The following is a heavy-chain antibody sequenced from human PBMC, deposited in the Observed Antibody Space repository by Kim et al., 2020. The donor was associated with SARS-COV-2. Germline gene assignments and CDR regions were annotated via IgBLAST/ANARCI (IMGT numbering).Heavy chain of an antibody. Sequence: GGSLRLSCAASGFTFSSYAMSWVRQAPGKGLEWVSAISGSGGSTYYADSVKGRFTISRDNSKNTLYLQMNSLRAEDTAVYYCAKGVEWELRYYYYYMDVWGKGTTVTVSS. V-gene: IGHV3-23*01. CDR2: ISGSGGST. D-gene: IGHD1-26*01. J-gene: IGHJ6*03. CDR3: AKGVEWELRYYYYYMDV. CDR1: GFTFSSYA.